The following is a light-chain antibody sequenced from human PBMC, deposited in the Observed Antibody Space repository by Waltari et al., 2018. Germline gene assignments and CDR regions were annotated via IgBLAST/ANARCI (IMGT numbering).Light chain of an antibody. CDR3: AAWDASLFGPWV. J-gene: IGLJ3*02. CDR2: ATN. CDR1: SSKIGGNI. V-gene: IGLV1-44*01. Sequence: SVLTQPPSASGTPGQRVTISCSGISSKIGGNIVNWYQHLPGTAPKLLIYATNHRPSGVPDRFSASMSGTSASLAISGLQSEDEADYYCAAWDASLFGPWVFGGGTRLTVL.